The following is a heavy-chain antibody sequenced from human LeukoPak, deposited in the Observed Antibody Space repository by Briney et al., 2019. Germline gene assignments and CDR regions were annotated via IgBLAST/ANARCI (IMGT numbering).Heavy chain of an antibody. CDR1: GFTFSSYG. CDR3: ARDRAAPTWYFDL. V-gene: IGHV3-30*03. J-gene: IGHJ2*01. Sequence: GGSLRLSCAASGFTFSSYGMHWVRQAPGKGLEWVAVISYDGSNKYYADSVKGRFTISRDNSKNTLYLQMNSLRVEDTAVYYCARDRAAPTWYFDLWGRGTLVTVSS. CDR2: ISYDGSNK. D-gene: IGHD2-15*01.